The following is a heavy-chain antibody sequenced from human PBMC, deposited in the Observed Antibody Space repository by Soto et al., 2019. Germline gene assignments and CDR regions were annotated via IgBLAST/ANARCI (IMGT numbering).Heavy chain of an antibody. CDR1: GFTFSSYA. Sequence: GGSLRLSCAASGFTFSSYAMSWVRQAPGKGLEWVSAISGSGGSTYYADSVKGRFTISRDNSKNTLYLQMNSLRAEDTAVYYCAKGYCCCTSCYPSRGDYYYYYTDVWGKGTTVTVSS. CDR3: AKGYCCCTSCYPSRGDYYYYYTDV. D-gene: IGHD2-2*01. J-gene: IGHJ6*03. V-gene: IGHV3-23*01. CDR2: ISGSGGST.